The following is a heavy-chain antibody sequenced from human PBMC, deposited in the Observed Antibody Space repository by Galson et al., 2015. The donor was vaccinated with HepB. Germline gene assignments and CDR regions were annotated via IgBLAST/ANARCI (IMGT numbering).Heavy chain of an antibody. J-gene: IGHJ5*02. D-gene: IGHD5-24*01. CDR1: GGSISSSSYY. Sequence: ETLSLTCTVSGGSISSSSYYWGWIRQPPGKGLEWIGSIYYSGSTYYNPSLKSRVTISVDTSKNQFSLKLSSVTAADTAVYYCASTGNLGWLQFEYWFDPWGQGTLVTVSS. CDR3: ASTGNLGWLQFEYWFDP. CDR2: IYYSGST. V-gene: IGHV4-39*01.